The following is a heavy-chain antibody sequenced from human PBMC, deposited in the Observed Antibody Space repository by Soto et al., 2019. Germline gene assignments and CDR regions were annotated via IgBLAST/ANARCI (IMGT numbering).Heavy chain of an antibody. CDR2: INHSGST. J-gene: IGHJ5*02. D-gene: IGHD2-15*01. CDR1: GGSFSGYY. CDR3: ARIPTPDIVVVVAATGGSYNWFDP. V-gene: IGHV4-34*01. Sequence: QVQLQQWGAGLLKPSETLSLTCAVYGGSFSGYYWSWIRQPPGKGLEWIGEINHSGSTNYNPSLKSRVTKSVDTSKNQFSLKLSSVTAADTAVYYCARIPTPDIVVVVAATGGSYNWFDPWGQGTLVTVSS.